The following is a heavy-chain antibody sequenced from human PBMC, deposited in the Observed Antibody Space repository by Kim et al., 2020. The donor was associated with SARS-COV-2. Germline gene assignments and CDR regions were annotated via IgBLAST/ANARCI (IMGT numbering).Heavy chain of an antibody. D-gene: IGHD5-12*01. Sequence: SEKCYMDSVRGRFTIARDNAKNSLVLQMNSLRAEDAALYYCARGGSYSFEYWGQGSLVTVSS. CDR3: ARGGSYSFEY. V-gene: IGHV3-7*01. CDR2: SEK. J-gene: IGHJ4*02.